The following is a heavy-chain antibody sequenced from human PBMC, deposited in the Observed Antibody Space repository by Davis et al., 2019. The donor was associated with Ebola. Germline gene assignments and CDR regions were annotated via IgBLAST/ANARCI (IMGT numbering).Heavy chain of an antibody. CDR1: GGTFSSYA. D-gene: IGHD1-26*01. CDR3: ASGPNSGTYFGLFDY. CDR2: IIPIFGTA. J-gene: IGHJ4*02. V-gene: IGHV1-69*13. Sequence: AASLKVSCKASGGTFSSYAISWVRQAPGQGLEWMGGIIPIFGTANYAQKFQGRVTITADESTSTAYMELSSLRSEDTAVYYCASGPNSGTYFGLFDYWGQGTLVTVSS.